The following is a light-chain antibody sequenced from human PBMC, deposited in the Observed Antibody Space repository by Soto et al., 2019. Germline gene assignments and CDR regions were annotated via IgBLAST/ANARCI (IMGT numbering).Light chain of an antibody. J-gene: IGKJ4*01. CDR1: QDIAIY. V-gene: IGKV1-9*01. CDR2: AAS. Sequence: IQLTQSPSSLSASVGDRVTITCRASQDIAIYLAWYQQKPGEAHKLLIYAASTLNGGVPSRFSGSGSGTDFALTITSLQAEDFATYYCQQLRSYPSTFGGGTKVDI. CDR3: QQLRSYPST.